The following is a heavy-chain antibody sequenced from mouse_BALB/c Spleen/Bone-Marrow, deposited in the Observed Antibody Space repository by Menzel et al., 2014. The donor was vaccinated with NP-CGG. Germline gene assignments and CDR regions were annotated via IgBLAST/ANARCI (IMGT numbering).Heavy chain of an antibody. V-gene: IGHV5-6-3*01. D-gene: IGHD2-1*01. CDR2: INSNGGST. CDR1: GFTFNSYG. J-gene: IGHJ2*01. Sequence: EVKLVESGGGLVQPGGSLKLSCAASGFTFNSYGMSWVRQNPDKRLELVASINSNGGSTYYPDSVKGRFTISRDNAKNTLSLQMSSLKSEDTAMYYCARGNYGNYVDYFDYWGQGTTLTVS. CDR3: ARGNYGNYVDYFDY.